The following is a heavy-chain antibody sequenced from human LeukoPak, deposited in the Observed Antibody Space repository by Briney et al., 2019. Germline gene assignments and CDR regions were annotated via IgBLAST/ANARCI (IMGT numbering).Heavy chain of an antibody. Sequence: PGGSLRLSCVASEFTFGKYWMSWVRQAPGKGLEWVSSISSSSSYIYYADSVKGRFTISRDNAKNSLYLQMNSLRAEDTAVYYCARDAYLYDILTGYYKEYGMDVWGQGTTVTVSS. CDR3: ARDAYLYDILTGYYKEYGMDV. D-gene: IGHD3-9*01. CDR1: EFTFGKYW. V-gene: IGHV3-21*01. J-gene: IGHJ6*02. CDR2: ISSSSSYI.